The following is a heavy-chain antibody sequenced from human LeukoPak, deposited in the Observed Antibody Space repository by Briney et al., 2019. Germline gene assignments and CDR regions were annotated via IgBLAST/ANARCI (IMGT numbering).Heavy chain of an antibody. D-gene: IGHD2-2*01. CDR2: INHSGST. Sequence: PSETLSLTCAVYGGSFSGYYWSWIRQPPGKGLEWIGEINHSGSTNYNPSLKSRVTISVDTSKNQFSLKLSSVTAADTAVYYCARGRVIVVVPAYWLDPWGQGTLVTVSS. CDR3: ARGRVIVVVPAYWLDP. J-gene: IGHJ5*02. V-gene: IGHV4-34*01. CDR1: GGSFSGYY.